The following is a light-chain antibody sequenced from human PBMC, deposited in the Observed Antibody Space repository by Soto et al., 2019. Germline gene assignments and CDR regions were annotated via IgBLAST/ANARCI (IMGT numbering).Light chain of an antibody. Sequence: DIVMTQSPLSLPVTPGEPASISCRSSQSLLQTNGNTYLDCYLQKPGQSPELLISLATNRASGVPDRFSGSGSGTDFTLKISRVEAEDVGVYYCMQAKQTPFTFGGGTKVDIK. CDR2: LAT. V-gene: IGKV2-28*01. J-gene: IGKJ4*01. CDR1: QSLLQTNGNTY. CDR3: MQAKQTPFT.